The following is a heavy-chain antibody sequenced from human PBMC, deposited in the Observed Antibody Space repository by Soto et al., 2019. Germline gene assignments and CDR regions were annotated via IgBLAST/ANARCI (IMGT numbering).Heavy chain of an antibody. CDR1: GFTFSDHY. D-gene: IGHD6-19*01. J-gene: IGHJ4*02. Sequence: EVQLVESGGGLVQPGGSLRLSCAASGFTFSDHYMDWVRQAPGKGLEWVGRIKNKAHGYTTEYAASVKGRFTISRDDSKNSLYLQMNRLKTEDTAVYYCVVAVAGDQDYWGQGTMVTVSS. CDR3: VVAVAGDQDY. CDR2: IKNKAHGYTT. V-gene: IGHV3-72*01.